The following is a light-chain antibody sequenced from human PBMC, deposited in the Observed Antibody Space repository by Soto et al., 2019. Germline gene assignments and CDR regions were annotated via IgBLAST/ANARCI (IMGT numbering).Light chain of an antibody. Sequence: EIVLTQSPGTLSLSPGERATFSCRTSQSVSGSYLAWYQQKFGQAPRLLIYGASSRATGIPDRFSGSGSGTDFTLTISRLEPEDFAVYYCQQYGSSPYTFGQGTKLEIK. V-gene: IGKV3-20*01. CDR1: QSVSGSY. J-gene: IGKJ2*01. CDR3: QQYGSSPYT. CDR2: GAS.